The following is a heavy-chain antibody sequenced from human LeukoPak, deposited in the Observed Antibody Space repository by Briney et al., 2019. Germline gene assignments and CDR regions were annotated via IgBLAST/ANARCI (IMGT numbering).Heavy chain of an antibody. V-gene: IGHV1-2*02. J-gene: IGHJ6*03. CDR3: ARDGVTTGTSRYYYYYYMDV. Sequence: ASVKVSCKSSGYTFTDYYMHWVRQAPGQGLECMGWINPNSGGTNYAQKFQGRVTMTRDTSISTAYMELSRLRSDDTAVYHCARDGVTTGTSRYYYYYYMDVWGKGTTVTISS. CDR1: GYTFTDYY. CDR2: INPNSGGT. D-gene: IGHD4-17*01.